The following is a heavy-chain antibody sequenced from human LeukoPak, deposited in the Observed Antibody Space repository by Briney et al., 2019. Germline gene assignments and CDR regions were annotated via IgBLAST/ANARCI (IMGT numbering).Heavy chain of an antibody. CDR3: VKSPPPWAGSSSYQMDY. D-gene: IGHD6-13*01. J-gene: IGHJ4*02. V-gene: IGHV3-66*01. CDR2: IYTGDNT. CDR1: GFTVSSNY. Sequence: GGSLRLSCAASGFTVSSNYMTWVRQAPGKGLEWVSIIYTGDNTYYADSVKGRFTISRDNSKNTLYLQMSSLRPEDTAVYYCVKSPPPWAGSSSYQMDYWGQGTLVTVSS.